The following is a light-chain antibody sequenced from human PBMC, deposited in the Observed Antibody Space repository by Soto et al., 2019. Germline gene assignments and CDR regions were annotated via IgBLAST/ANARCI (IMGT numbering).Light chain of an antibody. CDR3: QQYDTSPYT. CDR2: GAS. Sequence: EIVLTQSPGTLSLSPGDRATLSCRASQSISSNYFAWYQQRPGQAPRLLIYGASNTATGIPDRFSGSGSGTDXXXXISXXEPEDFAVYYCQQYDTSPYTFGRGTKLEIK. CDR1: QSISSNY. J-gene: IGKJ2*01. V-gene: IGKV3-20*01.